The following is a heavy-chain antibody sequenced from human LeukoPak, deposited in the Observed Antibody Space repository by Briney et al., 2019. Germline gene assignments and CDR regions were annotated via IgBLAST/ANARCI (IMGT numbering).Heavy chain of an antibody. D-gene: IGHD6-19*01. CDR1: GGSISGYY. V-gene: IGHV4-59*08. CDR2: IHYSGST. J-gene: IGHJ5*01. Sequence: SETLSLTCNVSGGSISGYYWSWIRQPPGKRLEWIGYIHYSGSTKYNPSLKSRVSISLDTPKNQFSLRLSPVTAADAAVYYCAGTVAGPNWFDSWGQGTQITVSS. CDR3: AGTVAGPNWFDS.